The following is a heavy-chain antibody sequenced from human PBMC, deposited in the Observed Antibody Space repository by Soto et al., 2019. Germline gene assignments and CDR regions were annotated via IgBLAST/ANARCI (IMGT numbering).Heavy chain of an antibody. CDR3: AREGVGPTMD. J-gene: IGHJ4*02. D-gene: IGHD5-12*01. CDR1: GNSFTGYY. V-gene: IGHV1-2*02. CDR2: INPKSGGT. Sequence: QVQMVPSGAEVKKPGASVKVSCKASGNSFTGYYVHWVRQAPGQGLEWMGWINPKSGGTKYAQKFQGRVTRTRDMSINTSDMELSSLRSDDTAVYFCAREGVGPTMDWGQGTLVTVSS.